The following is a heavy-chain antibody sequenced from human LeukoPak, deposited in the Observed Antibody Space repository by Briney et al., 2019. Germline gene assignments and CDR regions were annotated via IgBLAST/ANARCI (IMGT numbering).Heavy chain of an antibody. D-gene: IGHD3-22*01. Sequence: GASVKVSCKASGGTFSSYGISWVRQAPGQGLEWTGGIIPIFGTANYAQKFQGRVTITADESTSTAYMELSSLRAEDTAVYYCARGPDSSGYNSEYSFEYWGQGTLVTVSS. V-gene: IGHV1-69*01. J-gene: IGHJ4*02. CDR1: GGTFSSYG. CDR2: IIPIFGTA. CDR3: ARGPDSSGYNSEYSFEY.